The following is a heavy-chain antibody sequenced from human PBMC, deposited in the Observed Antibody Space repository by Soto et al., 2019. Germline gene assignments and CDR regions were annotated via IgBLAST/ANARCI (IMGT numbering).Heavy chain of an antibody. CDR1: GGTFSSYA. D-gene: IGHD2-2*01. Sequence: PGASVKVSCKASGGTFSSYAISWVRQAPGQGLEWMGGIIPIFGTANCAQKFQGRVTITADESTSTAYMELSSLRSEDTAVYYCAREHSIVVVPAAMAYYYYGMDVWGQGTTVTVSS. CDR3: AREHSIVVVPAAMAYYYYGMDV. CDR2: IIPIFGTA. V-gene: IGHV1-69*13. J-gene: IGHJ6*02.